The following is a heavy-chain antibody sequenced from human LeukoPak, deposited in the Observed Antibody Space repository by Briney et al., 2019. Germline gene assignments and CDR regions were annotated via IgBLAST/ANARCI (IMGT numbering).Heavy chain of an antibody. CDR3: ARESIAAAGTFDY. CDR1: GGTFSSYA. V-gene: IGHV1-69*04. Sequence: SVKVSCKASGGTFSSYAISWVRQAPGQGLEWMGRIIPILGIANYAQKFQGRVTITADKSTSTAYMELSSLRSEDTAVYYCARESIAAAGTFDYWGQGTLVTVSS. J-gene: IGHJ4*02. D-gene: IGHD6-13*01. CDR2: IIPILGIA.